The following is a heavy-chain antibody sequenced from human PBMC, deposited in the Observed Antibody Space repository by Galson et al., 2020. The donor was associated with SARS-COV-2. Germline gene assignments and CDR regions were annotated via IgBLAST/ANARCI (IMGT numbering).Heavy chain of an antibody. Sequence: SQTLSLTCAVSIGSMTSHYWSWIRQAPGKGLEWIGYISYDGSTTYNPSLNSRVTISIDTSKNLFSLRLTSVTAADTALYYCAKLAEGRRSSEDYWGQGTRVTVSS. CDR1: IGSMTSHY. CDR2: ISYDGST. V-gene: IGHV4-59*08. CDR3: AKLAEGRRSSEDY. D-gene: IGHD1-26*01. J-gene: IGHJ4*02.